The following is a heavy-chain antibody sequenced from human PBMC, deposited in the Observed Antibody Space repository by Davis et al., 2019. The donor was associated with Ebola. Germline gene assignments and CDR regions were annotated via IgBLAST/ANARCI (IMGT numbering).Heavy chain of an antibody. D-gene: IGHD3-3*01. Sequence: SCASSGLTFSNAWMNWLRQAPGKGLGWVGRIESRADGGTTDYAAPVKGRFTISRDDSKNTLYLQMNSLKTEDTAVYYCTKSGFLQWLIDYYYCFMDVWGKGTTVTVSS. V-gene: IGHV3-15*04. J-gene: IGHJ6*03. CDR2: IESRADGGTT. CDR1: GLTFSNAW. CDR3: TKSGFLQWLIDYYYCFMDV.